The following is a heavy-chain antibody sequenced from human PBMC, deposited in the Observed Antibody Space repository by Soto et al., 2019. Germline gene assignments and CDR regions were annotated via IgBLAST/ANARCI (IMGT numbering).Heavy chain of an antibody. CDR3: ARENWDSLDV. J-gene: IGHJ6*02. CDR1: GFSFSSYF. Sequence: EVQLVESGGGSVQPGGSLRLSCAASGFSFSSYFMAWVRQAPGEGLVSVSHVPGDGSRASYADSVRGRFTIYSDNAKNTLYLQRDSLRDEDTAIYYGARENWDSLDVWGQGTTVTVSS. CDR2: VPGDGSRA. V-gene: IGHV3-74*01. D-gene: IGHD3-22*01.